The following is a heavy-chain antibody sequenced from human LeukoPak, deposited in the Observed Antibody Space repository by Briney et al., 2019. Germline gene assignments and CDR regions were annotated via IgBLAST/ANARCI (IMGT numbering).Heavy chain of an antibody. D-gene: IGHD4-17*01. V-gene: IGHV3-23*01. CDR2: ISGSGGST. CDR3: AKDPGMTTVTTSYH. CDR1: GFTFSSYG. J-gene: IGHJ5*02. Sequence: GGSLRLSCAASGFTFSSYGMSWVRQAPGKGLEWVSAISGSGGSTYYADSVKGRFTISRDNSKNTLYLQMNSLRAEDSAVYYCAKDPGMTTVTTSYHWGQGTLVTVSS.